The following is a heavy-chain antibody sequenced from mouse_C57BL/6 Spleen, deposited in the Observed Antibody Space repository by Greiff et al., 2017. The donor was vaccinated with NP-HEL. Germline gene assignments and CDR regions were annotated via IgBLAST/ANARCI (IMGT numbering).Heavy chain of an antibody. CDR1: GYTFTSYW. CDR3: ASHYGSSYWYFDV. J-gene: IGHJ1*03. Sequence: VQLQQSGAELAKPGASVKLSCKASGYTFTSYWMHWVKQRPGQGLEWIGYINPSSGYTKYNQKFKDKATLTADKSSSTAYMQLSSLTYEDSAVYYCASHYGSSYWYFDVWGTGTTVTVSS. D-gene: IGHD1-1*01. CDR2: INPSSGYT. V-gene: IGHV1-7*01.